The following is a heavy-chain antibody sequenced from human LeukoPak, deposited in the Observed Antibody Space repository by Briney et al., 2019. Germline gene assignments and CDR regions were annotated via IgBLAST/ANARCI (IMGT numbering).Heavy chain of an antibody. CDR1: GFTFSSYS. J-gene: IGHJ5*02. D-gene: IGHD6-13*01. CDR3: ARVGQLVLDP. Sequence: GGSLRLPCAASGFTFSSYSMNWVRQAPGKGLEWVSSISSSSSYIYYADSVKGRFTISRDNAKNSLYLQMNSLRAEDTAVYYCARVGQLVLDPWGQGTLVTVSS. CDR2: ISSSSSYI. V-gene: IGHV3-21*01.